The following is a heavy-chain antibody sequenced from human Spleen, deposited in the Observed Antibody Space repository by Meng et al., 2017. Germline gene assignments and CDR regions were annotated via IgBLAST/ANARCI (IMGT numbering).Heavy chain of an antibody. CDR3: ATSDSAWLLYLHH. CDR2: IYSSGGT. Sequence: SETLSLTCAVSGGSISSGGYYWNWIRQHPGKGLEWIGYIYSSGGTYYNPSLESRVSMSVDTSKNQFSLKLSSVTAADTAVYYCATSDSAWLLYLHHWGQGTLVTVSS. D-gene: IGHD6-19*01. J-gene: IGHJ1*01. CDR1: GGSISSGGYY. V-gene: IGHV4-31*11.